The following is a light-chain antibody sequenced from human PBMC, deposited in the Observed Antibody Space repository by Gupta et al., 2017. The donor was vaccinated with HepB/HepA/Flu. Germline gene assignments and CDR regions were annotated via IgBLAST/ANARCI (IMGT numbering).Light chain of an antibody. CDR3: QQTYSTPRS. CDR1: QSIRGY. Sequence: DIQITQSPSSLYASVGDRVTITCRASQSIRGYLNWYQQKPGTAPKVLIHTTSTLESGVPSRFSGSGSETDFTLTIGSLQPEDFATYYCQQTYSTPRSFGQGTKLEIK. V-gene: IGKV1-39*01. CDR2: TTS. J-gene: IGKJ2*04.